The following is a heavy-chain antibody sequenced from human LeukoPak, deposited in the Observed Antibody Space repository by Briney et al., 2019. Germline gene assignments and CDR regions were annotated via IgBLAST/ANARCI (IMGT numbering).Heavy chain of an antibody. J-gene: IGHJ4*02. V-gene: IGHV4-59*12. CDR2: IYYSGST. Sequence: SQTLSLTCTVSGGSISTYYWSWIRQPPGKGLEWIGYIYYSGSTNYNPSLKSRVTISVDTSKNQFSLKLSSVTAADTAVYYCARVILHYFDYWGQGTLVTVSS. CDR1: GGSISTYY. CDR3: ARVILHYFDY.